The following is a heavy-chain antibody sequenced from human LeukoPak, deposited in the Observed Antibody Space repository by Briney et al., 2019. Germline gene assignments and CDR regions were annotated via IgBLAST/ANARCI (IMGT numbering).Heavy chain of an antibody. CDR2: ISAYNGNT. V-gene: IGHV1-18*01. CDR1: GYTFTSYG. Sequence: ASVKVSCKASGYTFTSYGISWVRQAPGQGLEWMGWISAYNGNTNYAQKLQGRVTMTTDTSTSTAYMELRSLRSDDTAVYYCARAAYCSGGSCYPYGAFDIWGQGTMVTVSS. D-gene: IGHD2-15*01. CDR3: ARAAYCSGGSCYPYGAFDI. J-gene: IGHJ3*02.